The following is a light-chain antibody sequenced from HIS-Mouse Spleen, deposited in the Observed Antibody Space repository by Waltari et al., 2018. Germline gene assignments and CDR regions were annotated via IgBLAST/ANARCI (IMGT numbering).Light chain of an antibody. CDR2: EGS. Sequence: QSALTQPASVSGSPGQSITISCTGTSSDVGSYNLVSWYQQHPGKAPKLMIYEGSKRPSGVSNRFSGSKSGNTASLTISALQAEDEAYYYCCSYAGSSTWVFGGGTKLTVL. CDR3: CSYAGSSTWV. J-gene: IGLJ3*02. V-gene: IGLV2-23*01. CDR1: SSDVGSYNL.